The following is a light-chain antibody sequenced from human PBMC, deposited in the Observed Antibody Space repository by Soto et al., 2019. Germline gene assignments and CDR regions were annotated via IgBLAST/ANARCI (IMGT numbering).Light chain of an antibody. V-gene: IGLV2-14*01. CDR2: EVT. CDR1: SSDVGAYNY. J-gene: IGLJ2*01. Sequence: QSALTQPASLSGSLGQSITISCTGTSSDVGAYNYVTWYHQRPGKAPKLLIYEVTNRPSGISHRFSASKSGNTASLTISGLQAEDEADYHCSSYTSTSNYVLFGGGTKVTVL. CDR3: SSYTSTSNYVL.